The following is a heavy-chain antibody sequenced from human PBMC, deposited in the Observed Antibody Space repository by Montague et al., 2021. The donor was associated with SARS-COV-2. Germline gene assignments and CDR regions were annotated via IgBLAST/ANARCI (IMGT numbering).Heavy chain of an antibody. CDR3: ARAFDWLSITRYWYFDL. CDR2: IYYSGST. CDR1: GGSISSGGYY. J-gene: IGHJ2*01. D-gene: IGHD3-9*01. Sequence: TLSLTCTVSGGSISSGGYYWSWIRQHPGKGLEWIGYIYYSGSTCYNPSLKSRVTISVDTSKNQFSLKLSSVTAADTAMYYCARAFDWLSITRYWYFDLWGRGTLVTVSS. V-gene: IGHV4-30-4*08.